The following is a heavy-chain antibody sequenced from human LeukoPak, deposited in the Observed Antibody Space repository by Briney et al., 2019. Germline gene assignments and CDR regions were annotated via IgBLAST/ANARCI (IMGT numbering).Heavy chain of an antibody. V-gene: IGHV4-39*07. CDR3: ARGVVVPAAFDY. J-gene: IGHJ4*02. Sequence: SETLSLTCTVSGASISSSSYYWSWIRQPPGKGLEWIGEINHSGSTNYNPSLKSRVTISVDTSKNQFSLKLSSVTAADTAVYDCARGVVVPAAFDYWGQGTLVTVSS. CDR1: GASISSSSYY. CDR2: INHSGST. D-gene: IGHD2-2*01.